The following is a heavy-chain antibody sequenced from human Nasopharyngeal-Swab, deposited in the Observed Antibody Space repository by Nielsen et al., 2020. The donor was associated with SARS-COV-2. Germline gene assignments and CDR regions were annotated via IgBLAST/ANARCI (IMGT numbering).Heavy chain of an antibody. D-gene: IGHD3-3*01. V-gene: IGHV1-46*01. CDR2: INPSGGST. Sequence: WVRQAPGQGLEWMGIINPSGGSTSYAQKFQGRVTMTTDTSTTTAYMELRSLTSDDTAVYYCARCPEFWSGYYFDSWGQGTLVTVSS. J-gene: IGHJ4*02. CDR3: ARCPEFWSGYYFDS.